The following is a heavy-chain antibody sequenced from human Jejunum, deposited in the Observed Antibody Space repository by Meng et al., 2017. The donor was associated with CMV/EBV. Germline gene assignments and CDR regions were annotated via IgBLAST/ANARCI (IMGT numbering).Heavy chain of an antibody. Sequence: GQLVQAGTEVKKPGSSVNVSCKSSGDVFKNYALNWVRQAPGQGLEWMGGIIAVLKTPTYAQKFRGRLTITADESTGTTYMDLTSLTSEDTAVYYCARGFSNGYLPFDYWGQGTLVTVSS. CDR2: IIAVLKTP. CDR1: GDVFKNYA. CDR3: ARGFSNGYLPFDY. V-gene: IGHV1-69*01. J-gene: IGHJ4*02. D-gene: IGHD3-22*01.